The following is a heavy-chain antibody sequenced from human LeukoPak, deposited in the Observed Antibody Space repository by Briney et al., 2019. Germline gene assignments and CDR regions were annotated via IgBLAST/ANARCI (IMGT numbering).Heavy chain of an antibody. J-gene: IGHJ4*02. V-gene: IGHV1-24*01. D-gene: IGHD3-10*01. Sequence: ASEKVSRKVSLYTLTELSMHWVRQPPGKELEWMGGFEPEDGETIYAQKFQGRVTMTEDTSTDTGYMELSSLRSEDTAVYYCATDPTRVRGVYGDYWGQGTLVAASS. CDR1: LYTLTELS. CDR3: ATDPTRVRGVYGDY. CDR2: FEPEDGET.